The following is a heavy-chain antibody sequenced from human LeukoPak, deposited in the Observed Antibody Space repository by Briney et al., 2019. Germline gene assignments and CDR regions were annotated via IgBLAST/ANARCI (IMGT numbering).Heavy chain of an antibody. J-gene: IGHJ6*04. CDR3: THPTPQSYYYGSGSYYKNYYYYGMDV. CDR2: ISGSGGST. Sequence: GGSLRLSCAASGFTFSSYAMSWVRQAPGKGLEWVSAISGSGGSTYYADSVKGRFTISRDNSKNTLYLQMNSLRAEDTAVYYCTHPTPQSYYYGSGSYYKNYYYYGMDVWGKGTTVTVSS. CDR1: GFTFSSYA. V-gene: IGHV3-23*01. D-gene: IGHD3-10*01.